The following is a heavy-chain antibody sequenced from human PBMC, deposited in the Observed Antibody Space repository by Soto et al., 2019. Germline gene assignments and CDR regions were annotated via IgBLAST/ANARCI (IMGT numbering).Heavy chain of an antibody. Sequence: SETLSLTCTVSGGSVSSGSYYWSWIRQPPGKGLEWIGYIYYSGSTNYNPSLKSRVTISVDTSKNQFPLKLSSVTAADTAVYYCARDRSSSSPRYYYYGMDVWGQGTTVTVSS. CDR2: IYYSGST. CDR1: GGSVSSGSYY. CDR3: ARDRSSSSPRYYYYGMDV. J-gene: IGHJ6*02. D-gene: IGHD6-6*01. V-gene: IGHV4-61*01.